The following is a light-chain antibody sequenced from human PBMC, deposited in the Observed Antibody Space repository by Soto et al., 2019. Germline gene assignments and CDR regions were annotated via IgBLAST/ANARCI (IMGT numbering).Light chain of an antibody. CDR3: KQNYNTPPYT. CDR1: QTVISY. J-gene: IGKJ2*01. V-gene: IGKV1-39*01. CDR2: ATT. Sequence: DIQLTQSPSSLSSSVGDRVTITCRASQTVISYLNWYQQKPGQAPKLLIYATTHLQSGVPSRFSGSGSGTEFTLTISSLHPEDFATYFCKQNYNTPPYTFGQGTKLEIK.